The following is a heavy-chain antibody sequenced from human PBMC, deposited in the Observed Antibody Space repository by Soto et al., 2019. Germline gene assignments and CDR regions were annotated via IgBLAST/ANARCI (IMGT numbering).Heavy chain of an antibody. CDR3: AREQDDYVWGSYRKTQDAFDI. CDR2: IYYSGST. J-gene: IGHJ3*02. CDR1: GGSISSGDYY. Sequence: SETLSLTCTVSGGSISSGDYYWSWIRQPPGKGLEWIGYIYYSGSTYYNPSLKSRVTISVDTSKNQFSLKLSSVTAADTAVYYCAREQDDYVWGSYRKTQDAFDIWFQVTMVTVSS. V-gene: IGHV4-30-4*01. D-gene: IGHD3-16*02.